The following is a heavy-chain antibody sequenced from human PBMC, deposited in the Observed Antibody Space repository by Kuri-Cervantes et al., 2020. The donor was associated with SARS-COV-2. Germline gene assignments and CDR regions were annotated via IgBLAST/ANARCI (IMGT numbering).Heavy chain of an antibody. J-gene: IGHJ4*02. D-gene: IGHD2-21*01. CDR1: GGTFSSYT. CDR3: ARGPYCGGDCYFTDY. CDR2: IIPISGTA. V-gene: IGHV1-69*13. Sequence: SVKVSCKASGGTFSSYTISWVRQAPGQGLEWMGGIIPISGTANYAQKFQGRVTITADESTSTAYMELSSLRSEDTAVYYCARGPYCGGDCYFTDYWGQGTLVTVSS.